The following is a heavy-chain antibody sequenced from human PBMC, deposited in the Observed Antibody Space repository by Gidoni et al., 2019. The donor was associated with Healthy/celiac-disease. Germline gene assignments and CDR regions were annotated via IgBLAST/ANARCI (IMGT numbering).Heavy chain of an antibody. CDR1: GFSLSTSGVG. D-gene: IGHD2-2*02. Sequence: QITLKESGPTLVKPTQTLTLTCTFSGFSLSTSGVGVGWIRQPPGKALEWLALIYWNDDKRYSPSLKSRLTITKDTSKNQVVLTMTNMDPVDTATYYGAHSPRGCSSTSCYTFLGDAFDIWGQGTMVTVSS. CDR3: AHSPRGCSSTSCYTFLGDAFDI. CDR2: IYWNDDK. J-gene: IGHJ3*02. V-gene: IGHV2-5*01.